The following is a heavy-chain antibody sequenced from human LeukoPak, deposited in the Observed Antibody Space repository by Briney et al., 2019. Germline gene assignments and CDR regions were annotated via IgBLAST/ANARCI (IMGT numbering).Heavy chain of an antibody. CDR2: IYHSGST. Sequence: SETLSLTCAVSVGSISISNWWSWVGQPPGKGLEWIWEIYHSGSTNYNPSLKSRDTISLEKSKNQFSLKLSSVTAADTAVYYCASFRFVEWSGHEPFEDWGQEALVTVSS. J-gene: IGHJ4*02. V-gene: IGHV4-4*02. CDR3: ASFRFVEWSGHEPFED. CDR1: VGSISISNW. D-gene: IGHD3-3*01.